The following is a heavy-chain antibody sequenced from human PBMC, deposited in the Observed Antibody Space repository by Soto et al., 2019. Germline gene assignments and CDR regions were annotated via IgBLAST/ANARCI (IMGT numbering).Heavy chain of an antibody. V-gene: IGHV4-39*01. J-gene: IGHJ4*02. Sequence: QLQLQESGPGLVKPSETLSLTCTVSGGSISSSSYYWGWIRQPPGKGLEWIGSIYYSGSTYYNPSLKSRVTIAVDTSKNQFSLKLSSVNAADTAVYYCARQEDYYDSSGSFDYWGQGTLVTVSS. D-gene: IGHD3-22*01. CDR2: IYYSGST. CDR1: GGSISSSSYY. CDR3: ARQEDYYDSSGSFDY.